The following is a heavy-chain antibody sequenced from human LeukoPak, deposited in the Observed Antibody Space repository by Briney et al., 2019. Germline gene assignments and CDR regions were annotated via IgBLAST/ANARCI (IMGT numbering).Heavy chain of an antibody. J-gene: IGHJ3*02. V-gene: IGHV3-13*01. CDR3: ARVVTARSGGYDAFDI. Sequence: QTGGFLRLSCTASGFTFSSYDMHWVRQATGKGLEWVSGIDTAGDTYYPGSVKGRFTISRENAKNSLYLQMNSLRAGDTAVYYCARVVTARSGGYDAFDIWGQGTMVTVSS. CDR2: IDTAGDT. CDR1: GFTFSSYD. D-gene: IGHD6-25*01.